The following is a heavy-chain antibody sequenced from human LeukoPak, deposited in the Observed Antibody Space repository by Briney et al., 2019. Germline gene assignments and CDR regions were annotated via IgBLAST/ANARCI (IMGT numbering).Heavy chain of an antibody. D-gene: IGHD6-19*01. CDR2: IYTSGST. Sequence: SETLSLTCTVSGGSISSYYWSWIRQPPGKGLEWTGRIYTSGSTNYNPSLKSRVTISVDTSKNQFSLKLSSVTAADTAVYYCATSGVAVVFDYWGQGTLVTVSS. CDR1: GGSISSYY. J-gene: IGHJ4*02. CDR3: ATSGVAVVFDY. V-gene: IGHV4-4*08.